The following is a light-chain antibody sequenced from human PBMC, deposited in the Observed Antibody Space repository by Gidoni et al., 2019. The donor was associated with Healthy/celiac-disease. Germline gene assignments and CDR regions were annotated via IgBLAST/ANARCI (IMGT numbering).Light chain of an antibody. V-gene: IGKV1-39*01. CDR3: QQSYSTPPGGT. CDR2: AAS. J-gene: IGKJ1*01. Sequence: DIQMTQSPSSLSASVGDRVTITCRASRSISSYLNWYQQKPGKAPKLLIYAASSLQSGVPSRFSGSGSGTDFTLTISSLQPEDFATYYCQQSYSTPPGGTFGQGTKVEIK. CDR1: RSISSY.